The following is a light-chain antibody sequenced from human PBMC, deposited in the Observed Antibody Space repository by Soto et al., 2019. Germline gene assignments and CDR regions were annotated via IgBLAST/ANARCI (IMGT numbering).Light chain of an antibody. CDR3: QQRSNLPPT. V-gene: IGKV3-11*01. CDR1: QSISSY. Sequence: EIVLTQSPATLSLSPGERATLSCRASQSISSYLAWYRQIPGQAPRLLIYDTSNRATGIPDRFSGGGSGTDFTLTISSLESEDFAVYFCQQRSNLPPTFGQGTRLEIK. J-gene: IGKJ5*01. CDR2: DTS.